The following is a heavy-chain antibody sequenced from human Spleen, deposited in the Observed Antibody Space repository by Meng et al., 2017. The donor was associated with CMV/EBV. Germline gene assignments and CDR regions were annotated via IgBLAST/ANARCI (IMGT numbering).Heavy chain of an antibody. CDR1: GYTFNSYD. CDR2: MKPNSGNP. J-gene: IGHJ4*02. V-gene: IGHV1-8*01. CDR3: ARGQPYLAAAGVDY. D-gene: IGHD6-13*01. Sequence: YGYTFNSYDINWVRQATGQGLEWMGWMKPNSGNPGYVQKFQGRVTMTRNTSISTAYMELSSLRSEDTAVYYCARGQPYLAAAGVDYWGQGTLVTVSS.